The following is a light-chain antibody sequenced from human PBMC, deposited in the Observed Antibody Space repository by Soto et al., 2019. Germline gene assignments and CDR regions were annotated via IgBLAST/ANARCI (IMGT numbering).Light chain of an antibody. J-gene: IGKJ1*01. CDR3: QQYNDKWT. CDR2: KAS. Sequence: DIQMTQSPSTLSASVGDRVTITCRASQSISSWLAWYQQKPVQAPKLLIYKASTLQSGVPSRFSGSGSGTEFTFAISSLQPDDSATYYCQQYNDKWTFGQGTKV. V-gene: IGKV1-5*03. CDR1: QSISSW.